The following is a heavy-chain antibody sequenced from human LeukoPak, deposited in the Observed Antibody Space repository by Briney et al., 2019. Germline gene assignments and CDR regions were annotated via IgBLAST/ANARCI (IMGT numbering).Heavy chain of an antibody. CDR3: AKDRDFGY. CDR1: GFTFSSYG. CDR2: ISYDGSNK. J-gene: IGHJ4*02. Sequence: PGGSLRLSCAASGFTFSSYGMHWVRQAPGKGLEWVAVISYDGSNKYYADSVKGRFTISRDNSKNMLYLQMNSLRAEDTAVYYCAKDRDFGYWGQGTLVTVSS. V-gene: IGHV3-30*18.